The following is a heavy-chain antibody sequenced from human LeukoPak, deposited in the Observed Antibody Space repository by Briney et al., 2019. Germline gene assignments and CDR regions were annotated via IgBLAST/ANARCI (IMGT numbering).Heavy chain of an antibody. CDR2: ISPSGDRT. J-gene: IGHJ4*02. CDR1: GFTFSSYA. D-gene: IGHD3-22*01. CDR3: VIMHGYYDGSGFWVQ. Sequence: GGSLRLSCAAPGFTFSSYAMSWVRQAPGKGLEWVSFISPSGDRTSNADSVEGRFTISRDNTRNTLYLQMNSLRDEDTGVYYCVIMHGYYDGSGFWVQWGQGTLVTVSS. V-gene: IGHV3-23*01.